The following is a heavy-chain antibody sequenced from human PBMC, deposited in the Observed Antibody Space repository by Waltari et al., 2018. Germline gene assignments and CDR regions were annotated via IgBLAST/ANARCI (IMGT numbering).Heavy chain of an antibody. J-gene: IGHJ4*02. D-gene: IGHD3-16*02. V-gene: IGHV3-48*01. CDR3: AREGSAYDYIWGSYRYQFDY. CDR2: ISSSSSTI. Sequence: EVQLVESGGGLVQPGGSLRLSCAASGFTFSSYSMNWVRQAPGKGLEWVSYISSSSSTIYYADSVKVRFTISRDNAKNSLYLQMNSLRAEDTAVYYCAREGSAYDYIWGSYRYQFDYWGQGTLVTVSS. CDR1: GFTFSSYS.